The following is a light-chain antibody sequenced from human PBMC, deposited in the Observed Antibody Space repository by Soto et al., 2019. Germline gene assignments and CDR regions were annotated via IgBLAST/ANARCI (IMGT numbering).Light chain of an antibody. Sequence: EIVLTQSPGTLSLSPGERATLSCRASQSINNRFLAWYQQKPDQAPRLLISAASIRTTGTPDRFSGSGSGTDVTLTISRLEPEDFAVYYCQQFGSSPGFTFGPGTKVDIK. CDR2: AAS. CDR3: QQFGSSPGFT. J-gene: IGKJ3*01. CDR1: QSINNRF. V-gene: IGKV3-20*01.